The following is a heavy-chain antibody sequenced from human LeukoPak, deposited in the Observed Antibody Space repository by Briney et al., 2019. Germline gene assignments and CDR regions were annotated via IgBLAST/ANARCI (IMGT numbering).Heavy chain of an antibody. D-gene: IGHD6-19*01. Sequence: ASVKVSCKTSGYTFTGYYMHWVRQAPGQGLEWMGWMNHNSGGSNYAQKFQGRVTMTRDTSIGTAFMELSSLRSDDTAVYYCATRVVAGIPYYFDHWGQGTLVTVSS. CDR1: GYTFTGYY. J-gene: IGHJ4*02. CDR2: MNHNSGGS. V-gene: IGHV1-2*02. CDR3: ATRVVAGIPYYFDH.